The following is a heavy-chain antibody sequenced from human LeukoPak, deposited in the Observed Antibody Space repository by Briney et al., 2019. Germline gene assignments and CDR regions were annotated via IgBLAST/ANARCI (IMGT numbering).Heavy chain of an antibody. D-gene: IGHD3-10*01. Sequence: GSLRLSCAASGFTFSSYWMHWVRQAPGKGLVWVSRINTDGSSTSYADSVKGRFTISRDNSKNTLYLQMNSLRAEDTAVYYCAKDTSSGPFDYWGQGTLVTVSS. V-gene: IGHV3-74*01. CDR3: AKDTSSGPFDY. J-gene: IGHJ4*02. CDR2: INTDGSST. CDR1: GFTFSSYW.